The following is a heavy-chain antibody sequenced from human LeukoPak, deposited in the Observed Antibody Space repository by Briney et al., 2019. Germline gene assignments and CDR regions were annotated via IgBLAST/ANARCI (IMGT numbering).Heavy chain of an antibody. CDR3: ARDVVVVPAAQCYYYGMDV. J-gene: IGHJ6*02. D-gene: IGHD2-2*01. V-gene: IGHV1-69*13. Sequence: SVTVSCTASGYTFTSYGISWVRQAPGQGLEWMGGIIPIFGTANYAQKFQGRVTITADESTSTAYMELSSLRSEDTAVYYCARDVVVVPAAQCYYYGMDVWGQGTTVTVSS. CDR1: GYTFTSYG. CDR2: IIPIFGTA.